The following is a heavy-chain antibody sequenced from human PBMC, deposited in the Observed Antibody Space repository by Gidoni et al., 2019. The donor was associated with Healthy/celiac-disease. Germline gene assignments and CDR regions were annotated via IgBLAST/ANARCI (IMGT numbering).Heavy chain of an antibody. CDR3: ARQGSIAAAGTSSAGMDV. D-gene: IGHD6-13*01. CDR1: GGSISSSRYY. CDR2: IYYSGST. V-gene: IGHV4-39*01. J-gene: IGHJ6*02. Sequence: QLQLQESGPGLVKPSEPLSLTCTVSGGSISSSRYYWGWIRQPPGKGLEWIGSIYYSGSTYYNPSLKSRVTISVDTSKNQFSLKLNSVTAADTAVYYCARQGSIAAAGTSSAGMDVWGQGTTVTVSS.